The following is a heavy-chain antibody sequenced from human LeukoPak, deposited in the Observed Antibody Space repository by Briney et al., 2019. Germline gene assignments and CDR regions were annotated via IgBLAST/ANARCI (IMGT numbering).Heavy chain of an antibody. Sequence: ASVKVSCKASGYTFTGYYMHWVRQAPGQGLEWMGWINPNSGGTNYAQKFQGRVTMTRDTSISTAYMELNSLRAEDTAVYYCAKESTPWGQGTLVTVSS. CDR3: AKESTP. CDR1: GYTFTGYY. CDR2: INPNSGGT. J-gene: IGHJ5*02. D-gene: IGHD5/OR15-5a*01. V-gene: IGHV1-2*02.